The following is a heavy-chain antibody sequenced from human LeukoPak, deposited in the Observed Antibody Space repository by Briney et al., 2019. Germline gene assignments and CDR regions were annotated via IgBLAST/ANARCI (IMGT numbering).Heavy chain of an antibody. V-gene: IGHV3-33*01. CDR1: GFTFSSYA. Sequence: GGSLRLSCAASGFTFSSYAMHWVRQAPGKGLEWVAVIWYDGSNKYYADSVKGRFTISRDNSKNTLFLQMNSLRAEDTAVYYCAREVITTAAFDIWGQGTMVTVSS. D-gene: IGHD3-22*01. CDR3: AREVITTAAFDI. J-gene: IGHJ3*02. CDR2: IWYDGSNK.